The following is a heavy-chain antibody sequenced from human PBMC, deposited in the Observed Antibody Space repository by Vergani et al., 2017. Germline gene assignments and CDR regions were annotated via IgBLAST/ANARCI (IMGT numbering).Heavy chain of an antibody. Sequence: QVQLQQWGAGLLKPSETLSLTCAVYGGSFSGYYWSWIRQPPGKGLEWIGEINHSGSTNYNPSLKSRVPISVDTSKNQFSLKLSSVTAADTAVYYCAIGGEYCTNGVCYGEVDWFDPWGQGTLVTVSS. CDR3: AIGGEYCTNGVCYGEVDWFDP. V-gene: IGHV4-34*01. CDR2: INHSGST. D-gene: IGHD2-8*01. J-gene: IGHJ5*02. CDR1: GGSFSGYY.